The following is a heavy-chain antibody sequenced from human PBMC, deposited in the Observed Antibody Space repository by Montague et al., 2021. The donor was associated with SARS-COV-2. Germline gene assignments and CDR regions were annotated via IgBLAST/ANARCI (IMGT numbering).Heavy chain of an antibody. Sequence: SETLSLTCTVSGYSISSGYYWGWIRQPPGKGLEWIGSIYHSGSTYYNPSLKSRVTISVDTSKNQFSLKLSSVTAADTAVYYCARVRSITMIVVVITPMSWFDPWGQGTLVTVSS. J-gene: IGHJ5*02. CDR1: GYSISSGYY. CDR2: IYHSGST. V-gene: IGHV4-38-2*02. D-gene: IGHD3-22*01. CDR3: ARVRSITMIVVVITPMSWFDP.